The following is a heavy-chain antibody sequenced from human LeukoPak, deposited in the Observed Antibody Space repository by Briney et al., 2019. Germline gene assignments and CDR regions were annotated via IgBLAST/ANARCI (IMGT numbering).Heavy chain of an antibody. CDR2: IYHSGST. J-gene: IGHJ4*02. CDR1: GYSISSGYY. CDR3: ARGAAAGLGN. V-gene: IGHV4-38-2*02. D-gene: IGHD6-13*01. Sequence: SETLSLTCTVSGYSISSGYYWGWIRQPPGKGLEWIGSIYHSGSTYYNPSLKSRVTISVDTSKNQFSLKLSSVTAADTAVYYCARGAAAGLGNWGQGTLVTVSS.